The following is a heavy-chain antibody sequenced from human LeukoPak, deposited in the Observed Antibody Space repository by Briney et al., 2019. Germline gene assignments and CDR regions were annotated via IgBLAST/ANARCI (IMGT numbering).Heavy chain of an antibody. CDR1: GFTFSSYG. J-gene: IGHJ4*02. CDR2: IRYDGSNK. CDR3: AKDPGIAAAGTFDY. V-gene: IGHV3-30*02. D-gene: IGHD6-13*01. Sequence: GGSLRLSCAASGFTFSSYGMHWVRQAPGKGLEWVAFIRYDGSNKYYADSVKGRFTISRDNSKNTLYLQMNSLRAEDTAVYYCAKDPGIAAAGTFDYWGQRTLVTVSS.